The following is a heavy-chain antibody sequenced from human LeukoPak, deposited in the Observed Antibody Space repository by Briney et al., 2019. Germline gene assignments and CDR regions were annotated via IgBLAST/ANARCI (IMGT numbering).Heavy chain of an antibody. CDR2: IYTSGTT. J-gene: IGHJ4*02. Sequence: PSETLSLTCSVSGGSISSYYWSWIRQPPGKGLDWIGYIYTSGTTKYIPSLESRVTISVDTSKNQFSLNLRSVTAADTAVYYCAGSVPAPEEFAYWGQGTLVTVSS. V-gene: IGHV4-4*09. CDR1: GGSISSYY. D-gene: IGHD1-1*01. CDR3: AGSVPAPEEFAY.